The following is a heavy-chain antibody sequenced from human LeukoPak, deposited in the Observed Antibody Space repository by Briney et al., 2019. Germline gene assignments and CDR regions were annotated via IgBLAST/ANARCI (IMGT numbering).Heavy chain of an antibody. CDR1: GYTFTIYA. CDR2: INIIRGNT. J-gene: IGHJ5*02. Sequence: ASVKVSCTASGYTFTIYAIDWVRQATGQGLEWMGWINIIRGNTGSTQTSQVRVTMTRNTSISTAYMELSSLRSEGTAVYYCARVGSSSWCWRFDPWGKGTRVTV. CDR3: ARVGSSSWCWRFDP. D-gene: IGHD6-13*01. V-gene: IGHV1-8*01.